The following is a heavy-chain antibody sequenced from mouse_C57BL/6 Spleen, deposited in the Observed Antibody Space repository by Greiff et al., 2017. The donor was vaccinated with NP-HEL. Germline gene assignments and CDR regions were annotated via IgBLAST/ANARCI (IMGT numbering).Heavy chain of an antibody. D-gene: IGHD1-1*01. CDR3: ARRDGSSLLDY. V-gene: IGHV1-69*01. CDR2: IDPSDSYT. J-gene: IGHJ2*01. Sequence: QVQLQQPGAELVMPGASVKLSCKASGYTFTSYWMHWVKQRPGQGLEWIGEIDPSDSYTNYNQKFKGKSTLTVDKSSSTAYMQLSSLTSEDSAVYYCARRDGSSLLDYWGKVTTLTVSS. CDR1: GYTFTSYW.